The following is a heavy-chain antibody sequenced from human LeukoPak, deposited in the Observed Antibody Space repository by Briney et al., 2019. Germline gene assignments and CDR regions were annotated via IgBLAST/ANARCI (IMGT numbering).Heavy chain of an antibody. CDR1: GGSISSSSYY. CDR2: IYYSGST. V-gene: IGHV4-39*01. Sequence: SETLSLTCAVSGGSISSSSYYWGWIRQPPGKGLEWIGSIYYSGSTYYNPSLKSRVTISVDTSKNQFSPKLSSVTAADTAVYYCARIGYCSGGSCYRYYYYYMDVWGKGTTVTISS. CDR3: ARIGYCSGGSCYRYYYYYMDV. D-gene: IGHD2-15*01. J-gene: IGHJ6*03.